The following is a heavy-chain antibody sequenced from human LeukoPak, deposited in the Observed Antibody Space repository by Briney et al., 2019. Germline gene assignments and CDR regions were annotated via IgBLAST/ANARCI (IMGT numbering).Heavy chain of an antibody. J-gene: IGHJ4*02. CDR3: TRGRDGSSWYEALDY. CDR1: GFTFGDYA. CDR2: IRSKAYGGTT. D-gene: IGHD6-13*01. Sequence: GGSLSLSCTASGFTFGDYAMSWVRQAPGKGLEWVGFIRSKAYGGTTEYAASVKGRFTISRDDSKSIAYLQMNSLKTEDTAVYYCTRGRDGSSWYEALDYWGQGTLVTVSS. V-gene: IGHV3-49*04.